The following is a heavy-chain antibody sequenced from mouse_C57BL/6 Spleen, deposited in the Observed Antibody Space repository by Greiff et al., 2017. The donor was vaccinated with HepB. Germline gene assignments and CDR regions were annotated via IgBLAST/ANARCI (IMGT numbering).Heavy chain of an antibody. J-gene: IGHJ3*01. CDR1: GYTFTSYT. CDR2: INPSSGYT. Sequence: QVQLQQSGAELARPGASVKMSCKASGYTFTSYTMHWVKQRPGQGLEWIGYINPSSGYTKYNQKFKDKATLTADKSSSTAYMQLSSLTSEDSAVYYCARWDYSNYGAYWGQGTLVTVSA. CDR3: ARWDYSNYGAY. D-gene: IGHD2-5*01. V-gene: IGHV1-4*01.